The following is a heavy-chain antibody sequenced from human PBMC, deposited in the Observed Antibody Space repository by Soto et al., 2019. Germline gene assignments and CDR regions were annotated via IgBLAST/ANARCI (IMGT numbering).Heavy chain of an antibody. V-gene: IGHV4-39*02. Sequence: SETLSLTCTVSNFSVLTSIYYWAWIRQPPGKGLEWVGTVYYTGTTYYNPSLQSRVTISIDTSKNQFSLNLNSVTAADTAVYYCAKDKQDYVWGSSPGAYWGQGTLVTVSS. J-gene: IGHJ4*02. D-gene: IGHD3-16*01. CDR3: AKDKQDYVWGSSPGAY. CDR1: NFSVLTSIYY. CDR2: VYYTGTT.